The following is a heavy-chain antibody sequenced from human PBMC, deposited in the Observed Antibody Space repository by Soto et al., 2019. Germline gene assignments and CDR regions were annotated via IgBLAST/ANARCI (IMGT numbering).Heavy chain of an antibody. Sequence: SVKVSCKAPGFTFTSSAVQWVRQARGQSLEWIGWIVVGSGNTNYAQKFQERVTITRDMSTSTAYMELSSLRSEDTAVYYCAADPGEDSSSYYYYGMDVWGQGTTVTVSS. D-gene: IGHD6-6*01. J-gene: IGHJ6*02. CDR2: IVVGSGNT. CDR1: GFTFTSSA. V-gene: IGHV1-58*01. CDR3: AADPGEDSSSYYYYGMDV.